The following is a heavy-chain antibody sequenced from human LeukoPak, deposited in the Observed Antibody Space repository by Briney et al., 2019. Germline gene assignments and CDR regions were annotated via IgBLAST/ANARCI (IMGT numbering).Heavy chain of an antibody. D-gene: IGHD2-15*01. Sequence: PGGSLRLSCAASGFTFSSYAMSWVRQAPGKGLEWVSAISGSGGSTYYADSVKGRFTISRDNSKNTLYLQMNSLRAEDTAVYYCAKGLGYCSGGSCYSDYYYGMDVWGKGTTVTVSS. CDR3: AKGLGYCSGGSCYSDYYYGMDV. CDR2: ISGSGGST. CDR1: GFTFSSYA. V-gene: IGHV3-23*01. J-gene: IGHJ6*04.